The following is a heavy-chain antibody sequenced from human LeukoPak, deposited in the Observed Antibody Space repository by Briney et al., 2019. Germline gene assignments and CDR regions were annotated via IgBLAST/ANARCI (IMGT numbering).Heavy chain of an antibody. D-gene: IGHD6-19*01. V-gene: IGHV3-23*01. J-gene: IGHJ5*02. CDR2: ISGSGGST. Sequence: GGSLRLSRAASGFTFSSYAMSWVRQAPGKGLEWVSAISGSGGSTYYADSVKGRFAISRDNSKNTLYLQMNSLRAEDTAVYYCAKDQAVAVAGHGWFDPWGQGTLVTVSS. CDR1: GFTFSSYA. CDR3: AKDQAVAVAGHGWFDP.